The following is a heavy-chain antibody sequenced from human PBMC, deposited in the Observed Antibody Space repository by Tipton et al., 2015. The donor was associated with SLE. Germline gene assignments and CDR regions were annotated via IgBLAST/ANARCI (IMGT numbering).Heavy chain of an antibody. V-gene: IGHV4-39*07. CDR3: ARGKRHYDVLTGYYSKPHYFDF. CDR1: GDSISSSLYY. CDR2: VFYSGST. D-gene: IGHD3-9*01. Sequence: TLSLTCTISGDSISSSLYYWGWIRQPPGKGLEWIGNVFYSGSTSYNPSLKSRVTLSVDTSKNQFSLKLSSVTAADTAVYYCARGKRHYDVLTGYYSKPHYFDFWGQGTVVAVSP. J-gene: IGHJ4*02.